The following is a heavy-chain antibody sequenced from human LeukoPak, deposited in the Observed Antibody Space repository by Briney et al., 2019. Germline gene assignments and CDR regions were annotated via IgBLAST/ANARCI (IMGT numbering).Heavy chain of an antibody. CDR2: MNPISGNT. CDR1: GYTFSNND. CDR3: ARRRYSGYDFFAY. V-gene: IGHV1-8*03. J-gene: IGHJ4*02. D-gene: IGHD5-12*01. Sequence: ASVKVSCKASGYTFSNNDINWVRQATGQGLEWMGWMNPISGNTGFAQKVQGRVTITRITSISTAYMEMSSLRSDDTAVYYCARRRYSGYDFFAYWGQGTLVTVSS.